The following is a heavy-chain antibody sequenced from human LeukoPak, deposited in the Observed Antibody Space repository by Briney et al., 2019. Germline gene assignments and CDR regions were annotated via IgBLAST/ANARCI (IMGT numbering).Heavy chain of an antibody. CDR1: GGSISSGGYY. V-gene: IGHV4-31*03. CDR3: ARAQGTPPPYYFDY. J-gene: IGHJ4*02. CDR2: IYYSGST. Sequence: SETLSLTCTVSGGSISSGGYYWSWIRQHPGKGLEWIGYIYYSGSTYYNPSLKSRVTISVDTSKNQFSLELSSVTAADTAVYYCARAQGTPPPYYFDYWGQGTLVTVSS.